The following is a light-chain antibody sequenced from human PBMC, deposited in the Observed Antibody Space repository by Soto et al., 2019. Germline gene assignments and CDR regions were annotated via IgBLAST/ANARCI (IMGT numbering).Light chain of an antibody. CDR1: QSISSY. CDR3: QQGYSTSPLT. J-gene: IGKJ4*01. Sequence: DIQMTQSPSSLSASVGDRVTITCRASQSISSYLNWYQQKPGKAPKLLIYAASSLQSGVPSRFSGSGSGTDFTLTISSLQLADFATYYCQQGYSTSPLTFGGGTKVEIK. V-gene: IGKV1-39*01. CDR2: AAS.